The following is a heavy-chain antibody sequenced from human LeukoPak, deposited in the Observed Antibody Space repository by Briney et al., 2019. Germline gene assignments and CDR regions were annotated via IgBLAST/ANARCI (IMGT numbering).Heavy chain of an antibody. CDR3: ARDTGQWLGHWYFDL. D-gene: IGHD6-19*01. V-gene: IGHV3-30*04. CDR1: GFTFSSYA. J-gene: IGHJ2*01. Sequence: GGSLRLSCAASGFTFSSYAMHWVRQAPGKGLEWVAVISYDGSNKYYADSVKGRLTISRDNSKNTLYLQMNSLRAEDTAVYYCARDTGQWLGHWYFDLWGRGTLVTVSS. CDR2: ISYDGSNK.